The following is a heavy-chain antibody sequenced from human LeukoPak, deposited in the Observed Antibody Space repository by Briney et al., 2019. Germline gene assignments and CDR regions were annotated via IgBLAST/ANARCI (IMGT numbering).Heavy chain of an antibody. CDR2: IYYSGST. D-gene: IGHD2-15*01. CDR3: ARDAVYCSGGSCYSGWFDP. Sequence: SETLSLTCTVSGGSISSYYWSWIRQPPGKGLEWIGYIYYSGSTNYNPSLKSRVTISVDTSKNQFSLKLSSVTAADTAVYYCARDAVYCSGGSCYSGWFDPWGQGTLVTVSS. J-gene: IGHJ5*02. V-gene: IGHV4-59*01. CDR1: GGSISSYY.